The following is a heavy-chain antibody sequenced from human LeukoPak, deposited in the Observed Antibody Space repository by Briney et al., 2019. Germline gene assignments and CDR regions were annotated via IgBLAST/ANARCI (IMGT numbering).Heavy chain of an antibody. CDR1: GGSISSYY. D-gene: IGHD2-2*02. V-gene: IGHV4-59*01. CDR3: AREQYQLLYGDNYYYGMDV. CDR2: IYYSGST. Sequence: SETLSLTCTVSGGSISSYYWSWIRQPPGKGLEGSGYIYYSGSTNYNPSLKSRVTISVDTSKNQFSLTLSSVTDADTAVYYCAREQYQLLYGDNYYYGMDVWGQGTTVTVSS. J-gene: IGHJ6*02.